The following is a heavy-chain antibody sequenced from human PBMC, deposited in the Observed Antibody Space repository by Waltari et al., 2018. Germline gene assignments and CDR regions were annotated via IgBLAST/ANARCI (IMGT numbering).Heavy chain of an antibody. CDR1: GYTFTGYY. V-gene: IGHV1-2*02. J-gene: IGHJ6*03. D-gene: IGHD3-3*01. Sequence: QVQLVQSGAAVKKPGASVKVSCQASGYTFTGYYLHWVRQAPGQGLEWMGWISPNSGDTNYAQKFQGRVTMTRDTSTTTAYMELSRLTSDDTAVFYCARGDFRLSYYYMDVWGKGTTVTVSS. CDR3: ARGDFRLSYYYMDV. CDR2: ISPNSGDT.